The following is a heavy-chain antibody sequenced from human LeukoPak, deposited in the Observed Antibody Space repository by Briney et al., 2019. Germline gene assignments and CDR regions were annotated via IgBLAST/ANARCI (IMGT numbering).Heavy chain of an antibody. CDR3: AKHPGIAARPSNVDY. CDR2: IRYDGSNK. Sequence: GGSLRLSCXASGFTFSSYGMHWVREAPGKGLEWVAFIRYDGSNKYYADSVKGRFTISRDNSKNTLYLQMNSLRAEDTAVYYCAKHPGIAARPSNVDYWGQGTLVTVSS. CDR1: GFTFSSYG. V-gene: IGHV3-30*02. J-gene: IGHJ4*02. D-gene: IGHD6-6*01.